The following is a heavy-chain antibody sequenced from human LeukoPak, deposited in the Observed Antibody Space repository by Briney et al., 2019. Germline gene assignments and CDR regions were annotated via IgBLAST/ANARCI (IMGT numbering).Heavy chain of an antibody. V-gene: IGHV3-48*03. D-gene: IGHD6-19*01. CDR3: ARDRVAVAGTGFYY. CDR2: ISSSGITT. CDR1: GFTFSNYE. Sequence: GGSLRLSCAASGFTFSNYEMNWVRQAPGKGLEWVSYISSSGITTYYADSVKGRFTISRDNAKNSLYLQMNSLRAEDTAVYYCARDRVAVAGTGFYYWGQGTLVTVSS. J-gene: IGHJ4*02.